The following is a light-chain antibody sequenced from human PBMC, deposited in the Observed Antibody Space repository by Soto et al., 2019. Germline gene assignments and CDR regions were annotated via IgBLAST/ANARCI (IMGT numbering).Light chain of an antibody. Sequence: EIVMTQSPATLAVSPGETATLSCRASQSLSGNLAWYQQKPGQAPRLLIFRASTRATGVPARFSGRGSGTEFTLTISGLQSEDFATYYCLQHNSYPSITFGQGTRLEI. CDR1: QSLSGN. CDR2: RAS. V-gene: IGKV3-15*01. CDR3: LQHNSYPSIT. J-gene: IGKJ5*01.